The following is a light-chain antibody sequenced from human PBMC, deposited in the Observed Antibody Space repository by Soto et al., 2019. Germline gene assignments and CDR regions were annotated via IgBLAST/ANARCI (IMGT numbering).Light chain of an antibody. CDR3: SSYTRSSTLMV. CDR2: DVR. Sequence: QSVLTQPASVSGSPGQSGTISCAGTSSDVGGYNYVCWYQQHPGEAPKLVIYDVRNRPSGVSHRFPRSQSGPTACLTISRLQAEDAADYYCSSYTRSSTLMVFGTATKVTVL. J-gene: IGLJ1*01. V-gene: IGLV2-14*01. CDR1: SSDVGGYNY.